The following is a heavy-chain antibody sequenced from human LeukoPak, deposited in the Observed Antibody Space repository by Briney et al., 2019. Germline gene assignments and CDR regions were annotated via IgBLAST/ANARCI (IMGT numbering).Heavy chain of an antibody. CDR1: GGSFSGYY. Sequence: PSETLSLTCAVYGGSFSGYYWSWIRQPPGKGLEWIGYIYYSGSTNYNPSLKSRVTISVDTSKNQFSLKLSSVTAADTAVYYCARVYGSGWFLEYFDYWGQGTLVTVSS. V-gene: IGHV4-59*01. CDR2: IYYSGST. CDR3: ARVYGSGWFLEYFDY. D-gene: IGHD6-19*01. J-gene: IGHJ4*02.